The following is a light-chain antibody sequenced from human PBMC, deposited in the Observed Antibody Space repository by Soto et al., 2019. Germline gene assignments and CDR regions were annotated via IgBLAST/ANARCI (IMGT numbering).Light chain of an antibody. V-gene: IGKV3-11*01. Sequence: EIVLTQSRVTLTLSPGERATLSCRASQSINNYLAWYQQKPGQAPRLLIYDASNRATGIQARFSGSGSGTDFTLNISSLEPEEFAVYDCKQRFNWPVTVGQGTRLEIK. CDR3: KQRFNWPVT. J-gene: IGKJ5*01. CDR1: QSINNY. CDR2: DAS.